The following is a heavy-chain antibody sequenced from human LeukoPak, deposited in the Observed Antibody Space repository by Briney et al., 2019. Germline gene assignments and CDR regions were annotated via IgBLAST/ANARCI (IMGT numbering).Heavy chain of an antibody. V-gene: IGHV4-4*07. J-gene: IGHJ6*03. CDR1: GGSLSRYY. Sequence: SETLSLTRTVSGGSLSRYYWSWIRQPARKGGEWIGRLYTSGSTNYNPSLKSGVTISVDTSKNQFSLKLSSVTAADTAVYYCARHRRLGFDWHDTSDYYYMDVWGKGTTVTVSS. D-gene: IGHD3-9*01. CDR3: ARHRRLGFDWHDTSDYYYMDV. CDR2: LYTSGST.